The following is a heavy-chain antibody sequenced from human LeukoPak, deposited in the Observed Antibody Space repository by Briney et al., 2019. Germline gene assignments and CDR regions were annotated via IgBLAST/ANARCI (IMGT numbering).Heavy chain of an antibody. V-gene: IGHV3-48*02. CDR1: GFTFSSYS. CDR3: AREVAAAGTYVFDY. D-gene: IGHD6-13*01. J-gene: IGHJ4*02. Sequence: GGSLRLSCAASGFTFSSYSMNWVRPAPGKGLEWVSYISSSSSTIYYADSVKGRFTISRDNAKNSLYLQMNSLRDEDTAVYYCAREVAAAGTYVFDYWGQGTLVTVSS. CDR2: ISSSSSTI.